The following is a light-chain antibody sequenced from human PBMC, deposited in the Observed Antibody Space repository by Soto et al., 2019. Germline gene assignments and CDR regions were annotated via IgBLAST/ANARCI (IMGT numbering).Light chain of an antibody. CDR2: GAS. CDR3: QQYNNWPPLT. CDR1: QAVSSN. V-gene: IGKV3-15*01. Sequence: EIVMTQSPATLSVSPGDTATLSCRASQAVSSNLAWYQQKPGQAPRLLMYGASTRATGIPARFSGSGSGTDFTLTISSLQSEDCAVYYCQQYNNWPPLTFGGGTKVEMK. J-gene: IGKJ4*01.